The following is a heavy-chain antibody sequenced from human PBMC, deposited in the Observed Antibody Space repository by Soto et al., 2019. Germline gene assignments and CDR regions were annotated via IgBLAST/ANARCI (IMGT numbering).Heavy chain of an antibody. J-gene: IGHJ4*02. CDR1: CGALNRYSHN. D-gene: IGHD2-2*01. V-gene: IGHV4-61*01. CDR3: AREYANSPEAFDF. Sequence: PSEPLSLTCTFSCGALNRYSHNLSRIRQPPGKVLECIGYIYYTGSTNYNPSLKSRVTISLDTSRNQFSLKLSSVTAADTAVFYCAREYANSPEAFDFWGQGALVTVSS. CDR2: IYYTGST.